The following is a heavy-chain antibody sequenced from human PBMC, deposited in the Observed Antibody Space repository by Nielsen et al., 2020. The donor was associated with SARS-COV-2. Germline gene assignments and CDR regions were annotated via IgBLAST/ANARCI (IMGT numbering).Heavy chain of an antibody. D-gene: IGHD5-18*01. V-gene: IGHV3-7*05. CDR1: GFTFGDYW. J-gene: IGHJ4*02. CDR3: AREIYTYVDYLDY. CDR2: IKEDGSEI. Sequence: GSLKISCAASGFTFGDYWMNWVRQAPGKGLEWVANIKEDGSEIHYVDSVEGRFTISRDNAKNSLYLQMNSLTAEDTAVYYCAREIYTYVDYLDYWGQGTLVTVSS.